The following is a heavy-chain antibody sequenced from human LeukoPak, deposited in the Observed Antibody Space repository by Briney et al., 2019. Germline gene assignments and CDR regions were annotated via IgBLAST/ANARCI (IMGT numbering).Heavy chain of an antibody. J-gene: IGHJ4*02. CDR2: ISGSGGST. Sequence: GGSLRLSCAASGFTFSSYAMSWVRQAPGKGLEWVSAISGSGGSTSYAQKFQGRVTLTRNPSISTAYMEVSSLRSGDTAVYFCARGTTRKYGDFDYWGQGTLVTVSS. CDR3: ARGTTRKYGDFDY. CDR1: GFTFSSYA. V-gene: IGHV3-23*01. D-gene: IGHD2/OR15-2a*01.